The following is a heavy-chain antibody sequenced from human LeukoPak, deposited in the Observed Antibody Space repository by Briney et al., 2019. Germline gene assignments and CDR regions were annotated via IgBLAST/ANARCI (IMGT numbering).Heavy chain of an antibody. CDR1: VGSISSDY. D-gene: IGHD6-19*01. Sequence: SETLSLTCTVSVGSISSDYWSWIRQPAGKGLEWVGRIYTSVSTNYNPSLKSRVTMSVDTSKNQFSLKMSSVTAADTAEYYCARDASSSGWYDWFDPWGQGTLVTVSS. J-gene: IGHJ5*02. CDR3: ARDASSSGWYDWFDP. CDR2: IYTSVST. V-gene: IGHV4-4*07.